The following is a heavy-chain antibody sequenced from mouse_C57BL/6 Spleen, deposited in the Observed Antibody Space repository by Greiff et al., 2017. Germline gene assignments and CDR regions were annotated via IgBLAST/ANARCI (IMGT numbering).Heavy chain of an antibody. CDR1: GYTFTDYN. J-gene: IGHJ4*01. Sequence: EVQLQQSGPELVKPGASVKMSCKASGYTFTDYNMHWVKQSHGKSLEWIGYINPNNGGTRYNQKFKGKATLTVNKSSSTAYMELRSLTSEDSSVYYCAYDYDGTMDYWGQGTSVTVSS. CDR3: AYDYDGTMDY. CDR2: INPNNGGT. D-gene: IGHD2-4*01. V-gene: IGHV1-22*01.